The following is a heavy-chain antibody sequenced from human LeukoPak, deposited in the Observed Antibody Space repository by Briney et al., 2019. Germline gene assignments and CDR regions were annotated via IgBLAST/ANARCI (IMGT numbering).Heavy chain of an antibody. CDR1: GGTFSSYA. CDR2: IIPIFGTA. Sequence: ASVKVSCKASGGTFSSYAISWVRQAPGQGLEWMGGIIPIFGTANYAQKFQGRVTITADESTSTAYMELSSLRSEDTAVYYCARALAGAPDWFDPWGQGNLVTVSS. V-gene: IGHV1-69*13. J-gene: IGHJ5*02. D-gene: IGHD4-17*01. CDR3: ARALAGAPDWFDP.